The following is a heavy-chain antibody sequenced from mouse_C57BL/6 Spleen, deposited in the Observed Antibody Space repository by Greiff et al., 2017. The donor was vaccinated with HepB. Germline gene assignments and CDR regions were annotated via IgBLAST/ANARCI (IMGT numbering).Heavy chain of an antibody. J-gene: IGHJ4*01. CDR3: ARDYDYGKDY. V-gene: IGHV1-81*01. Sequence: QVQLKESGAELARPGASVKLSCKASGYTFTSYGISWVKQRTGQGLEWIGEIYPRSGNTYYNEKFKGKATLTADKSSSTAYMELRSLTSEDSAVYFCARDYDYGKDYWGQGTSVTVSS. CDR1: GYTFTSYG. D-gene: IGHD2-4*01. CDR2: IYPRSGNT.